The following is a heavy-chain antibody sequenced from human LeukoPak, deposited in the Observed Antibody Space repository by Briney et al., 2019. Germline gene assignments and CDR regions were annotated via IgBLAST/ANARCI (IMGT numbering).Heavy chain of an antibody. CDR3: ARGRGDYNY. CDR1: GFIVSSNY. CDR2: IYSGDST. J-gene: IGHJ4*02. V-gene: IGHV3-53*01. D-gene: IGHD4-17*01. Sequence: GGSLRLSCAASGFIVSSNYMSWVRQAPGKGLEWVSVIYSGDSTNYADSVKGRFIISRDNSKNTVYLQMNSLRAEDTAVYYCARGRGDYNYWGQGTLVTVSS.